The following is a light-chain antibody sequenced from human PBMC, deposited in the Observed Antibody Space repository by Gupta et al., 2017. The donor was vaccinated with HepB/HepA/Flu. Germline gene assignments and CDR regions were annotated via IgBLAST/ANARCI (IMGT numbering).Light chain of an antibody. CDR3: QQSDRTPWT. J-gene: IGKJ1*01. CDR2: TAS. Sequence: DIQLTQAPSSLSASVGDRVTITCRASQSISTYLNWYQQKPGKAPKLLIYTASSLDSGVPSRFSGSGSGTDFTLTITRLQAEDFAAYYCQQSDRTPWTFGQGTKVKIK. CDR1: QSISTY. V-gene: IGKV1-39*01.